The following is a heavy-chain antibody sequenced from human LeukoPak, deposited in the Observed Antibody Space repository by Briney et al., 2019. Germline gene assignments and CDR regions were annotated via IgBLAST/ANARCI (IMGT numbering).Heavy chain of an antibody. D-gene: IGHD3-22*01. Sequence: SETLSLTYAVYGGSFSGYYWSWIRQPPGKGLEWIGEINHSGSTNYNPSLKSRVTISVDTSKNQFSLKLSPVTAADTAVYYCATEPYYYDSSGSPRGYDAFDIWGQGTMVTVSS. CDR1: GGSFSGYY. V-gene: IGHV4-34*01. CDR3: ATEPYYYDSSGSPRGYDAFDI. CDR2: INHSGST. J-gene: IGHJ3*02.